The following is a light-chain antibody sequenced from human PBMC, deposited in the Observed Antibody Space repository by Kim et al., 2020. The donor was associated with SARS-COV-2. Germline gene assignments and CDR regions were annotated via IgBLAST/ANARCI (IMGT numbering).Light chain of an antibody. Sequence: ELTQPLSASGTPGQRVTISCSGSSSNIGSNNVVWYQQLPGAAPNLLIYSNNQRPSGIPDRFSGFRSGTSASLAISGLQSGDEADYYCAVWDDSLKQGVFGGGTQLTVL. J-gene: IGLJ3*02. CDR2: SNN. CDR1: SSNIGSNN. CDR3: AVWDDSLKQGV. V-gene: IGLV1-44*01.